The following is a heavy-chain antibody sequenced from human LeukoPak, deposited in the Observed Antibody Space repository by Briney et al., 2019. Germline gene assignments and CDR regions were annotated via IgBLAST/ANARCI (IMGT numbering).Heavy chain of an antibody. CDR2: IYYSGST. CDR3: ARGPDSSGYHFDY. CDR1: GGSISSYY. V-gene: IGHV4-59*01. J-gene: IGHJ4*02. Sequence: PSETLSLTCTVSGGSISSYYWSWIRKPPGKGLEWIGYIYYSGSTNYNPSLKSRVTILVDTSKNQVSLKLSSVTAADTAVYYCARGPDSSGYHFDYWGQGTPVTVSS. D-gene: IGHD3-22*01.